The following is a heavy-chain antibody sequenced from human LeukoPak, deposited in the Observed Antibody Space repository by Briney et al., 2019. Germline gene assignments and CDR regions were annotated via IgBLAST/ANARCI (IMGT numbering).Heavy chain of an antibody. CDR2: IWYDGSNK. CDR3: VRGKWRSGYSNTFDM. Sequence: PGGSLRLSCAASGFTFNTYAMHWVRQAPGKGLEWVAVIWYDGSNKYYVESVKGRFTISRDNSKNTLYLQMNSLRAEDTAVYYCVRGKWRSGYSNTFDMWGQGTMVTVSS. J-gene: IGHJ3*02. V-gene: IGHV3-33*01. CDR1: GFTFNTYA. D-gene: IGHD3-22*01.